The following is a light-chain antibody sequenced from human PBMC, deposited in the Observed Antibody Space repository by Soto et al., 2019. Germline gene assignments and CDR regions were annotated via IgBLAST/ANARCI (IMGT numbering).Light chain of an antibody. J-gene: IGKJ3*01. Sequence: EIVLTQSPGTLTLSPGERATLSCRTTQSVSSSYLAWYQQKPGQAPRLLIYGASSSATGIPDRFSGSGSGTDFTLTIRRMEPEDFAVYYCQQYGRSPFTFGPGTKVDSK. CDR1: QSVSSSY. CDR3: QQYGRSPFT. V-gene: IGKV3-20*01. CDR2: GAS.